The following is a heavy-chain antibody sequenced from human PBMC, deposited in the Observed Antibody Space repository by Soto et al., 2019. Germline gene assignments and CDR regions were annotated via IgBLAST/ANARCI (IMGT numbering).Heavy chain of an antibody. CDR3: ARSLTGRLDFQD. D-gene: IGHD3-9*01. CDR2: ISSSGSTI. J-gene: IGHJ4*02. V-gene: IGHV3-48*03. Sequence: GGSRRLSCAAYGFTFSSYEMNWVSHAQGKGLECVSYISSSGSTIYYADSVKGRFTISSYNPKNSLYLKMNSLRAEDTAVYYCARSLTGRLDFQDWEQGTRLTVSS. CDR1: GFTFSSYE.